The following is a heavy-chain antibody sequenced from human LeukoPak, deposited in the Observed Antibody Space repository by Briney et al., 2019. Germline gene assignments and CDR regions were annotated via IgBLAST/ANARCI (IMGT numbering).Heavy chain of an antibody. D-gene: IGHD3-10*01. J-gene: IGHJ4*02. CDR2: ICFSRTT. CDR1: GDSMTSGDYY. Sequence: SETLSLTCTVSGDSMTSGDYYWAWVRQPPGKGLEWIGSICFSRTTYYNPSLKSRVTMSIDTSKNHFSLKVASVTAADTAVYYCGRHFPETGRDEQPLEYWGQGSLFTVSS. CDR3: GRHFPETGRDEQPLEY. V-gene: IGHV4-39*01.